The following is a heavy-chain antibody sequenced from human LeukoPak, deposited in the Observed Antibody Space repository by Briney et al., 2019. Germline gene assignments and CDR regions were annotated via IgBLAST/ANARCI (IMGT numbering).Heavy chain of an antibody. CDR3: AKDLIARVRGSPMDV. J-gene: IGHJ6*02. D-gene: IGHD3-10*01. Sequence: GGSLRLSCAASGFTFSAYEMNWVRQAPGKGLEWISYTTSIGSTIYYADSVKGRFTISRDDSTNTVYLQLSSLRAEDTAVYYCAKDLIARVRGSPMDVWGQGARVIVS. CDR2: TTSIGSTI. V-gene: IGHV3-48*03. CDR1: GFTFSAYE.